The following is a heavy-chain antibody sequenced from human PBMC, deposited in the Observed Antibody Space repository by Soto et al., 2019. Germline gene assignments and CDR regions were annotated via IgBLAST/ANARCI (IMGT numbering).Heavy chain of an antibody. D-gene: IGHD3-10*01. J-gene: IGHJ5*02. CDR2: ISGSGGST. CDR1: GFTFSSYA. V-gene: IGHV3-23*01. CDR3: AKSFLPGSYEWFDP. Sequence: GESLKISCAASGFTFSSYAMSWVRQAPGKGLEWVSAISGSGGSTYYADSVKGRFTISRDNSKNTLYLQMNSLRAEDTAVYYCAKSFLPGSYEWFDPWGQGTLVTVSS.